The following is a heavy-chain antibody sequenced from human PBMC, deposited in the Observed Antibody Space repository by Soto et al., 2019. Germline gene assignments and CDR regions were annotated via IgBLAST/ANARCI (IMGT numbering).Heavy chain of an antibody. CDR3: ARANRATYYDFWSGSKRYDAFDI. Sequence: ASVKGSCKTSGYAYTRYGVSWVRQAPGQGLEWMGWISAYNGNTNYAQKLQGRVTMTTDTSTSTAYMELRSLRSDDTAVYYCARANRATYYDFWSGSKRYDAFDIWGQGTMVTVSS. CDR2: ISAYNGNT. J-gene: IGHJ3*02. V-gene: IGHV1-18*01. D-gene: IGHD3-3*01. CDR1: GYAYTRYG.